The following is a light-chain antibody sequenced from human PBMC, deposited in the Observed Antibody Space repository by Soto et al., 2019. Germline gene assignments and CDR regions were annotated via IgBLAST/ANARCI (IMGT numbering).Light chain of an antibody. CDR3: QSYDSSLSAVV. V-gene: IGLV1-40*01. CDR2: GTT. CDR1: SSNIGTGFG. Sequence: LTQPPSVSGAPGQRVTISCTGSSSNIGTGFGVHWYQQIPGTAPKLLIYGTTNRPSGVPDRFSGSKTGTSASLAITGLQAEDEADYYCQSYDSSLSAVVFGGGTKLTVL. J-gene: IGLJ2*01.